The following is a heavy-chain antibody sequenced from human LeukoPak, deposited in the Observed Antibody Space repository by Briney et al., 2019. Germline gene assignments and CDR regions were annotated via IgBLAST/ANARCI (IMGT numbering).Heavy chain of an antibody. J-gene: IGHJ4*02. V-gene: IGHV3-72*01. CDR1: GLTFSDHD. Sequence: PGGSLRLSCAVSGLTFSDHDMDWVRQAPGKGPEWVGRTKNKGNSYTTTYGASVKGRFTISRDEAKNSLYLQMNSLKSEDTAVYYCVSLLWGVPYWGQGTLVTVSS. CDR3: VSLLWGVPY. CDR2: TKNKGNSYTT. D-gene: IGHD3-10*01.